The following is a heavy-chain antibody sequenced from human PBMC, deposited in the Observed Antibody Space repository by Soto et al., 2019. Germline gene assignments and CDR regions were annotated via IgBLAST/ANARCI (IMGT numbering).Heavy chain of an antibody. V-gene: IGHV3-15*07. CDR2: IKSKTDGGTT. D-gene: IGHD2-8*02. J-gene: IGHJ4*02. CDR1: GFTFSNAW. Sequence: GGSLRLSCAASGFTFSNAWMNWVRQAPGKGLEWVGRIKSKTDGGTTDYAAPVKGRFTISRDDSKNTLYLQMNSLKTEDTAVYYCTTAFHWWWNYADSIYYFDYWGQGTLVTVSS. CDR3: TTAFHWWWNYADSIYYFDY.